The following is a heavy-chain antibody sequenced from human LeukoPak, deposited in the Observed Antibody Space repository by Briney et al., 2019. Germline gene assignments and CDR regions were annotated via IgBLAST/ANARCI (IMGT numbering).Heavy chain of an antibody. Sequence: GGSLRLSCAASGFTFSDYYMSWIRQAPGKGLEWVSYISSSGSTIYDADSVKGRFTISRDNAKNSLYLQMNSLRAEDTAVYYCARVPVVAAHYGMDVWGQGTTVTVSS. CDR3: ARVPVVAAHYGMDV. J-gene: IGHJ6*02. CDR2: ISSSGSTI. V-gene: IGHV3-11*04. D-gene: IGHD2-15*01. CDR1: GFTFSDYY.